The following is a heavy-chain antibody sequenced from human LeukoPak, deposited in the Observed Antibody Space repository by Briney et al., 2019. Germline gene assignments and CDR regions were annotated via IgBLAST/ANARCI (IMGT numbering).Heavy chain of an antibody. CDR2: INHSGST. CDR3: ARVQRRITMIVVVRSYYFDY. D-gene: IGHD3-22*01. Sequence: SETLSLTCAVYGGSFSGYYWSWIRQPPGKGLEWIGEINHSGSTNYNPSLKSRVTISVDTSKNQFSLKPSSVTAADTAVYYCARVQRRITMIVVVRSYYFDYWGQGTLVTVSS. V-gene: IGHV4-34*01. J-gene: IGHJ4*02. CDR1: GGSFSGYY.